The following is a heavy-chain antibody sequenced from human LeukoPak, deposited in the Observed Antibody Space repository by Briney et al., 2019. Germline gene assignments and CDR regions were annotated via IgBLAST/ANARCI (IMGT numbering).Heavy chain of an antibody. CDR2: IYYSGST. CDR3: ARVVGATLDY. D-gene: IGHD1-26*01. CDR1: GGPISSYY. V-gene: IGHV4-59*01. J-gene: IGHJ4*02. Sequence: SETLSLTCTVSGGPISSYYWSWIRQPPGKGLEWIGYIYYSGSTNYNPSLKSRVTISVDTSKNQFSLKLSSVTAADTAVYYCARVVGATLDYWGQGTLVTVSS.